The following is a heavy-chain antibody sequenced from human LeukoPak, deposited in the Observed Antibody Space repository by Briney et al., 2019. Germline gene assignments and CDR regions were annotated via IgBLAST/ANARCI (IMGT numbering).Heavy chain of an antibody. CDR3: ARGYCSGGSCYSYYYGMDV. CDR2: IYYSGST. J-gene: IGHJ6*04. CDR1: GGSISSGGCS. V-gene: IGHV4-61*08. Sequence: SETLSLTCAVSGGSISSGGCSWSWIRQPPGKGLEWIGYIYYSGSTNYNPSLKSRVTISVDTSKNQFSLKLSSVTAADTAVYYCARGYCSGGSCYSYYYGMDVWGKGTTVTVSS. D-gene: IGHD2-15*01.